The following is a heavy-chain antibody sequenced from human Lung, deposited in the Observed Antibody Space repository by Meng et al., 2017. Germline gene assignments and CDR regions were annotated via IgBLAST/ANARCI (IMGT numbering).Heavy chain of an antibody. CDR3: ARDLGRETYFFDY. CDR2: ISYDGSYK. CDR1: GFTFSTHA. J-gene: IGHJ4*02. D-gene: IGHD2/OR15-2a*01. Sequence: QGESVEAGGGVVQPGKSLRLSCATSGFTFSTHAMHWVRQAPGKGLEWVAIISYDGSYKYYADSVQGRFTISRDNSKNTLYLQMNSLTTEDTAVYYCARDLGRETYFFDYWGQGTLVTVSS. V-gene: IGHV3-30*01.